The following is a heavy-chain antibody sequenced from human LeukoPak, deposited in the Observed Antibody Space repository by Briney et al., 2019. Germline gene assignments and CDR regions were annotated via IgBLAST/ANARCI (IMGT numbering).Heavy chain of an antibody. Sequence: GGSLRLSCAASGFTFDDYAMHWVRQAPGKGLEGVSGISWNSGSIGYADSVNGRFTISRDNPKNSLYLQMNSMSAEDTALYYCAKGLGYSDYDGMGRHSWYLSGLFDPWGQGTLVTVSS. CDR2: ISWNSGSI. CDR1: GFTFDDYA. CDR3: AKGLGYSDYDGMGRHSWYLSGLFDP. J-gene: IGHJ5*02. D-gene: IGHD5-12*01. V-gene: IGHV3-9*01.